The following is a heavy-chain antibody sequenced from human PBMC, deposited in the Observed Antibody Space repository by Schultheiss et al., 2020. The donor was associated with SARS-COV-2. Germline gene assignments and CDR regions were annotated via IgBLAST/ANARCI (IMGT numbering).Heavy chain of an antibody. Sequence: GGSLRLSCAASGFTFSSYGMHWVRQAPGKGLEWVAVISYDGSNKYYADSAKGRFTISRDNSKNTLYLQMNSLRAEDTAVYYCASLLPSGWKTETSSVWAFDIWGQGTMVTVSS. J-gene: IGHJ3*02. CDR1: GFTFSSYG. V-gene: IGHV3-30*03. CDR2: ISYDGSNK. CDR3: ASLLPSGWKTETSSVWAFDI. D-gene: IGHD6-19*01.